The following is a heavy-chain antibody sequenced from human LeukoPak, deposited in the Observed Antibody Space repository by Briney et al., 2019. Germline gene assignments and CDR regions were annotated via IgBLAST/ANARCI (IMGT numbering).Heavy chain of an antibody. CDR3: AKFVGEPTDY. D-gene: IGHD3-16*01. Sequence: GGSLRLSCAASGFTFSSYSMNWVRQAPGKGLEWVSSISSSSSYIYYADSVKGRFTISRGNAKNSLYLQMNSLRAEDTAVYYCAKFVGEPTDYWGQGTLVTVSS. CDR2: ISSSSSYI. CDR1: GFTFSSYS. V-gene: IGHV3-21*01. J-gene: IGHJ4*02.